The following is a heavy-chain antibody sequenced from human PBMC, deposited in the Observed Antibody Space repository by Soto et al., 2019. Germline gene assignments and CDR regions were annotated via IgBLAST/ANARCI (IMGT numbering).Heavy chain of an antibody. CDR3: AKDRTTIFGVVRKTRGGSMDV. D-gene: IGHD3-3*01. J-gene: IGHJ6*02. CDR2: ISGSGGST. Sequence: GGSLRLSCAASGFTFSSYAMSWVRQAPGKGLEWVSAISGSGGSTYYADSVKGRFTISRDNSKNTLYLQMNSLRAEDTAVYYCAKDRTTIFGVVRKTRGGSMDVWGQGTTVTVSS. CDR1: GFTFSSYA. V-gene: IGHV3-23*01.